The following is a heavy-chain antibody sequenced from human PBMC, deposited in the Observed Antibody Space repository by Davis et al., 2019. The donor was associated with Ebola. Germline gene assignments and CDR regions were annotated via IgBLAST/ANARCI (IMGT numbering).Heavy chain of an antibody. D-gene: IGHD2-2*01. J-gene: IGHJ6*02. CDR2: IIPIFGTA. CDR3: ARGDLGYCSSTSCYAGYYYGMDV. V-gene: IGHV1-69*06. CDR1: AGTFSSYA. Sequence: AASVKVSCKASAGTFSSYAISWVRQAPGQGLEWMGGIIPIFGTANYAQKFQGRVTITADKSTSTAYMELSSLRSEDTAVYYCARGDLGYCSSTSCYAGYYYGMDVWGQGTTVTVSS.